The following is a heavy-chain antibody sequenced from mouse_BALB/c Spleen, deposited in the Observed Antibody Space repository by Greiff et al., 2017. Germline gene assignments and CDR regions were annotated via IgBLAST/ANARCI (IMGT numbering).Heavy chain of an antibody. J-gene: IGHJ2*01. CDR2: ISSGGST. CDR1: GFTFSSYA. V-gene: IGHV5-6-5*01. Sequence: DVKLVESGGGLVKPGGSLKLSCAASGFTFSSYAMSWVRQTPEKRLEWVASISSGGSTYYPDSVKGRFTISRDNARNILYLQMSSLRSEDTAMYYCARGGYYGNYYAMDYWGQGTTLTVSS. CDR3: ARGGYYGNYYAMDY. D-gene: IGHD2-1*01.